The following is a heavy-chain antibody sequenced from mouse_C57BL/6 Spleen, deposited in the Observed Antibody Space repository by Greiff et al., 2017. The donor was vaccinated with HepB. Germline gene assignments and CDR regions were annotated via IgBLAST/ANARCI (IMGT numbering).Heavy chain of an antibody. D-gene: IGHD2-4*01. CDR2: IYPGDGDT. CDR3: ARGDYDYSAWFAY. Sequence: QVQLQQSGPELVKPGASVKISCKASGYAFSSSWMNWVKQRPGKGLEWIGRIYPGDGDTNYNGKFKGKATLTADKSSSTAYMQLSSLTSEDSAVYVWARGDYDYSAWFAYWGQGTLVTVSA. V-gene: IGHV1-82*01. CDR1: GYAFSSSW. J-gene: IGHJ3*01.